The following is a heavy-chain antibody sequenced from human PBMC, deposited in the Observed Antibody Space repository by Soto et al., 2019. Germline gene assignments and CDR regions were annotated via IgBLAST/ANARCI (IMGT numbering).Heavy chain of an antibody. CDR2: INPNSGDT. V-gene: IGHV1-2*04. Sequence: ASVKVSCKTSGYTFTCYYVHWVRQAPGQGLEWMGWINPNSGDTHYVQKFQGWVTMTRDTSISTVYMELSRLRPDDTAVYYCARDLLSGYSSGWSPFDYWGQGTLVTVS. CDR1: GYTFTCYY. J-gene: IGHJ4*02. CDR3: ARDLLSGYSSGWSPFDY. D-gene: IGHD6-19*01.